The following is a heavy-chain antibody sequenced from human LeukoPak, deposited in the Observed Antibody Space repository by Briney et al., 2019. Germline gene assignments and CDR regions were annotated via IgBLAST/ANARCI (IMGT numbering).Heavy chain of an antibody. CDR3: AKTGVWFGEFLYFDY. CDR1: GFTFSSYG. V-gene: IGHV3-23*01. J-gene: IGHJ4*02. Sequence: GGSLRLSCAASGFTFSSYGMSWVRQAPGKGLEWVSAISGGGGSTYYADSVKGRFTISRDNSKNTLYLQMNSLRAEDTAVYYCAKTGVWFGEFLYFDYWGQGTLVTVSS. CDR2: ISGGGGST. D-gene: IGHD3-10*01.